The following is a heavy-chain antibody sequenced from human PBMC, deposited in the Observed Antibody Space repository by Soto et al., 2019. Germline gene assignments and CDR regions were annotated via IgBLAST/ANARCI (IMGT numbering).Heavy chain of an antibody. J-gene: IGHJ4*02. D-gene: IGHD2-15*01. CDR1: GGSISSYY. Sequence: SETLSLTCTVSGGSISSYYWSWIRQPPGKGPEWIGYIYYSGSTNYNPSLKSRVTISVDTSKNQFSLKLSSVTAADTAVYYCARDPTKSDRCSGGSCYDYWGQGTQVTVSS. V-gene: IGHV4-59*01. CDR3: ARDPTKSDRCSGGSCYDY. CDR2: IYYSGST.